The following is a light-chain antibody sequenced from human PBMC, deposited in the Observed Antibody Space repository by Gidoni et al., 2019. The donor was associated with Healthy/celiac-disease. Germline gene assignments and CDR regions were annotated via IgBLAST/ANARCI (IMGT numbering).Light chain of an antibody. J-gene: IGLJ3*02. Sequence: SYVLTQQPSASVAPGKTARITCGGNNIGSKSVHWYQQKPGQAPVLVFSDDSDRPSGIPERFSCSNSGNTATLTIRRVEAGDEADYYCQVWDSSSDHWVFGGGTKLTVL. CDR3: QVWDSSSDHWV. CDR1: NIGSKS. CDR2: DDS. V-gene: IGLV3-21*03.